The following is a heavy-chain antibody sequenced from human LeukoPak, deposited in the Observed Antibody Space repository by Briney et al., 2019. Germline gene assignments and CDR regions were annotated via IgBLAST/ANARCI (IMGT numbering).Heavy chain of an antibody. CDR3: AKDLRLSNSFDY. J-gene: IGHJ4*02. Sequence: PGGSLRLSCAASGFTFRNAWMSWVRQAPGKGLEWVSAISGGGGSTYYADSVKGRFTISRDNSKNTLFLQMNSLRAEDTAVYYCAKDLRLSNSFDYWGQGTLVTVSS. CDR1: GFTFRNAW. D-gene: IGHD3-16*02. V-gene: IGHV3-23*01. CDR2: ISGGGGST.